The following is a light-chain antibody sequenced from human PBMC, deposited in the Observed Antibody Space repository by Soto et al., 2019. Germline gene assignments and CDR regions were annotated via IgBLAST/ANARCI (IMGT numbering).Light chain of an antibody. CDR3: QQYNGYSTWT. J-gene: IGKJ1*01. CDR1: QSVSSY. Sequence: EIVLTQSPATLSLSPGERATLSCRASQSVSSYLAWYQQKPGQAPRLLIYDASNRATGIPARFSGSGSGTDFTLTISNLQPDDFATYYCQQYNGYSTWTFGQGTKVDIK. V-gene: IGKV3-11*01. CDR2: DAS.